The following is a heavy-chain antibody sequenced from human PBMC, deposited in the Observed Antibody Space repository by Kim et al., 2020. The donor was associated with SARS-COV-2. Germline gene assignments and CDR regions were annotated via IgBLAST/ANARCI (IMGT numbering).Heavy chain of an antibody. J-gene: IGHJ5*02. V-gene: IGHV3-21*01. CDR1: GFTFSSYS. Sequence: GGSLRLSCAASGFTFSSYSMNWVRQAPGKGLEWVSSTSSSGSYIYYADSVKGRFTISRDNAKNSLYLQMNSLRAEDTAVYYCARGVDTAMVTGGYNWFDP. CDR2: TSSSGSYI. D-gene: IGHD5-18*01. CDR3: ARGVDTAMVTGGYNWFDP.